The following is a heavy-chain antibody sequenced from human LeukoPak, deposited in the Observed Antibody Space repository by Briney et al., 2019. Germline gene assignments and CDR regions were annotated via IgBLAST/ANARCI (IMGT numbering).Heavy chain of an antibody. V-gene: IGHV1-24*01. J-gene: IGHJ4*02. CDR3: ATGKVGATVFDY. D-gene: IGHD1-26*01. CDR2: FDPEDGET. CDR1: GYTLTELS. Sequence: ASVKVSCKVSGYTLTELSMHWVRQAPGKGPEWMGGFDPEDGETIYAQKFQGRVTMTEDTSTDTAYMELSSLRSEDTAVYYCATGKVGATVFDYWGQGTLVTVSS.